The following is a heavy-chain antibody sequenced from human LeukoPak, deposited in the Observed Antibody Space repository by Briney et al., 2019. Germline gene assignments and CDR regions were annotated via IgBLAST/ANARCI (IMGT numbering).Heavy chain of an antibody. V-gene: IGHV4-34*01. CDR2: IYYSGST. D-gene: IGHD2/OR15-2a*01. Sequence: PSETLSLTCAVYGGXFSGYYCSWIRQPPGKGLEWIGIIYYSGSTYYNPSLKGRVTISVDTSKNQFSLKLSSVTAADTAVYYCARAFRARYFDLWGRGTLVTVSS. CDR3: ARAFRARYFDL. J-gene: IGHJ2*01. CDR1: GGXFSGYY.